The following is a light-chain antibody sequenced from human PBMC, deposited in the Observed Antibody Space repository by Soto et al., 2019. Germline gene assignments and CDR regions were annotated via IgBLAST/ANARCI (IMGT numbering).Light chain of an antibody. CDR2: AAS. J-gene: IGKJ1*01. CDR1: QSISSY. V-gene: IGKV1-39*01. Sequence: DIQMTQSPSSLSASIGDRDTITCRASQSISSYLNWYQQKPGKAPKLLIYAASSLQSGVPSRFSGSGSGTDFTLTISSLQPEDFATYYCQQSYSTLRTFGQGTKLEIK. CDR3: QQSYSTLRT.